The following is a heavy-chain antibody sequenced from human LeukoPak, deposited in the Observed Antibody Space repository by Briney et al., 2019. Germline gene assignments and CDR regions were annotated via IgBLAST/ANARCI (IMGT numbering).Heavy chain of an antibody. CDR1: GFTFSSYA. V-gene: IGHV3-23*01. CDR2: ISGSGGST. CDR3: AKGAVGRYCSGGSCYRYFDY. Sequence: GGSLRLSCAASGFTFSSYATSWVRQAPGKGLEWVSAISGSGGSTYYADSVKGRFTISRDNSKNTLYLQMNSLRAEDTAVYYCAKGAVGRYCSGGSCYRYFDYWGQGTLVTVSS. D-gene: IGHD2-15*01. J-gene: IGHJ4*02.